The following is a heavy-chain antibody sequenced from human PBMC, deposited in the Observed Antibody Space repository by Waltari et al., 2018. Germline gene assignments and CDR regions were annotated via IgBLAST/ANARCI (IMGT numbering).Heavy chain of an antibody. CDR3: ARVGLEQWLVGWYFDL. J-gene: IGHJ2*01. D-gene: IGHD6-19*01. CDR2: IYSGGST. Sequence: EVQLVESGGGLIQPGGSLRLSCAASGFTVSSNYMRWVRQAPGKGLEWVSVIYSGGSTYYADSVKGRFTISRDNSKNTLYLQMNSLRAEDTAVYYCARVGLEQWLVGWYFDLWGRGTLVTVSS. CDR1: GFTVSSNY. V-gene: IGHV3-53*01.